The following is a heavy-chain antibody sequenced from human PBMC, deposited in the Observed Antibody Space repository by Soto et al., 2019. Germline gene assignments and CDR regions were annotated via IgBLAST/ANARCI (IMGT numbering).Heavy chain of an antibody. J-gene: IGHJ6*02. V-gene: IGHV3-74*01. CDR1: GFSISSHW. D-gene: IGHD2-2*01. Sequence: PGGSLRLSCAASGFSISSHWMHWVRRAPGKGLMWVSRINGDGSGRDYADSVKGRFTISRDNARNTFYLQMNSLGDEDTAVYYFARELAPADSPPSSLMDVWGQGTTVTVSS. CDR2: INGDGSGR. CDR3: ARELAPADSPPSSLMDV.